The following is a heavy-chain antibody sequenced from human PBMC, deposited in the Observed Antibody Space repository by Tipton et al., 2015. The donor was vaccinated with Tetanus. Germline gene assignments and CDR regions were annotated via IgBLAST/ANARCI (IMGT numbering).Heavy chain of an antibody. Sequence: LRLSCAASGFTFDDYAMHWIRQPAGKGLEWIGRVYSSGSASYNPSLKSRGSMSIDTSTNHFSLKLTSVTAADTAVYYCARDSGSGAFDYWGLGTPVTVSS. CDR3: ARDSGSGAFDY. V-gene: IGHV4-4*07. D-gene: IGHD3-10*01. J-gene: IGHJ4*02. CDR2: VYSSGSA. CDR1: GFTFDDYA.